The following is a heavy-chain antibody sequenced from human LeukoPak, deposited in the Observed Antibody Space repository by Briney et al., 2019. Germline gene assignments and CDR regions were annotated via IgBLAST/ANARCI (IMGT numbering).Heavy chain of an antibody. V-gene: IGHV5-51*01. CDR2: IYPGDSGA. Sequence: GESLRISCKGSGYTFTYYYIDWVRQMPGKGLEWMGIIYPGDSGARYSPSFQGQVTISVDKSINTTYLQWSSLKASDTAMYYCARRGRYYFDHDLGLDIWGLGTMVTVSS. J-gene: IGHJ3*02. CDR3: ARRGRYYFDHDLGLDI. CDR1: GYTFTYYY. D-gene: IGHD3-22*01.